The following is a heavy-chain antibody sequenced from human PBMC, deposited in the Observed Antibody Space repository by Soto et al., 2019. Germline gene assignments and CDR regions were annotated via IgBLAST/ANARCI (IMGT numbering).Heavy chain of an antibody. CDR3: ARDGSGSGGYYYYGMDV. CDR1: GGTFSSYA. CDR2: IIPIFGTA. D-gene: IGHD3-10*01. J-gene: IGHJ6*02. V-gene: IGHV1-69*06. Sequence: SVKVSCKASGGTFSSYAISWVRQAPGQGLEWMGGIIPIFGTANYAQKFQGRVTITADKSTSTAYMELSSLRSEDTAVYYCARDGSGSGGYYYYGMDVWGQGTTVTV.